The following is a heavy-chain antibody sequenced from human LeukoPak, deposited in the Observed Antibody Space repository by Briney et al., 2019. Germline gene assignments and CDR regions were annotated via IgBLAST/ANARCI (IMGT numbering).Heavy chain of an antibody. CDR1: GFTFSSYA. CDR2: ISYDGSNK. Sequence: GRSLRLSCAASGFTFSSYAMHWVRQAPGKGLEWVAVISYDGSNKYYADSVKGRFTISRDNSKNTLYLQMNSLRAEDTAVYYCAKARRGIAAAGTNPRNYYYYGMDVWGQGTTVTVSS. D-gene: IGHD6-13*01. CDR3: AKARRGIAAAGTNPRNYYYYGMDV. V-gene: IGHV3-30-3*01. J-gene: IGHJ6*02.